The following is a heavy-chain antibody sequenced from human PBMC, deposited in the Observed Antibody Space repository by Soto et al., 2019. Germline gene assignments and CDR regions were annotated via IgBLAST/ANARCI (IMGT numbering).Heavy chain of an antibody. CDR2: FDPEDDET. Sequence: ASVKVSCKVSGYTLTELSMHWVRQAPGKGLEWMGGFDPEDDETIYAQKFQCRVTMTEDTSTDTAYMELNSLREEDTSVYYCARDQIDYDSSGYYLVAGNAFDIWGQGTMVTVSS. V-gene: IGHV1-24*01. J-gene: IGHJ3*02. CDR3: ARDQIDYDSSGYYLVAGNAFDI. CDR1: GYTLTELS. D-gene: IGHD3-22*01.